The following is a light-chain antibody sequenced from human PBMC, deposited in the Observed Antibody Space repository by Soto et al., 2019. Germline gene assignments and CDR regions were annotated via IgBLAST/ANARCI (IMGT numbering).Light chain of an antibody. Sequence: DIQMTQSPPSLSASVGDRVTITCRASQGIGTYLAWYQQKPGKVPKLLIYGASTLQSGVPSRFSGSGSGTDFTLTISSLRPEEVATYYCQKYDRAPRTFGPGTRVEIK. CDR1: QGIGTY. V-gene: IGKV1-27*01. CDR3: QKYDRAPRT. J-gene: IGKJ1*01. CDR2: GAS.